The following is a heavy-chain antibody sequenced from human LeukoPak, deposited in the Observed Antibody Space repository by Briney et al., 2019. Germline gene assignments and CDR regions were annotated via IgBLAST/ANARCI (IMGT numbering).Heavy chain of an antibody. J-gene: IGHJ4*02. CDR3: ARVNSSSWLEILYFDY. CDR1: GYSISSGYY. Sequence: PSETLSLTCTVSGYSISSGYYWGWIRQPPGKGLEWIGNIFYSGSTYYSPSLKSRVTISVDTSKNQFSLKLSSVTAADTAVYYCARVNSSSWLEILYFDYWGQGTLVTVSS. CDR2: IFYSGST. V-gene: IGHV4-38-2*02. D-gene: IGHD6-13*01.